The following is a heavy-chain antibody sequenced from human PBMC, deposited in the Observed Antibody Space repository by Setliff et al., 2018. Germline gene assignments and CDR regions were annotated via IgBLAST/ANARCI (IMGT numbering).Heavy chain of an antibody. D-gene: IGHD2-15*01. CDR2: IIPIFGTA. CDR3: ARVYCSGGSYYSYYYYMDV. V-gene: IGHV1-69*13. CDR1: GGTFSSYA. J-gene: IGHJ6*03. Sequence: SVKVSCKASGGTFSSYAISWVRQAPGQGLEWMGGIIPIFGTANYAQKFQGRVTITADESTSTAYMELSSLRSEDTAVYYCARVYCSGGSYYSYYYYMDVWGKGTTVTVSS.